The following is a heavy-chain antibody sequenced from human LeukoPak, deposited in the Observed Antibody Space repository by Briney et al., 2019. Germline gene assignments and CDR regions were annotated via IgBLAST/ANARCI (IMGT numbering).Heavy chain of an antibody. CDR2: IDNNGVET. J-gene: IGHJ5*02. CDR1: GFTFNKYW. CDR3: ARDRPHNWFDP. V-gene: IGHV3-74*01. Sequence: GGSLRLSCVASGFTFNKYWMHWVRQIPGEGLAWVSRIDNNGVETVYADSVKGRFTISRDNAKNTLYLQMNSLRVEDTAIYYCARDRPHNWFDPWGQRTLVTVSS.